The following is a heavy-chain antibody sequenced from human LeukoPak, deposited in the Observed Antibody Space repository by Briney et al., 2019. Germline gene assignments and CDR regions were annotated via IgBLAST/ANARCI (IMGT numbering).Heavy chain of an antibody. CDR1: GFTFRTYW. CDR2: ISSSSSYI. CDR3: ARVKDPAYPGAFDI. Sequence: GGSLRLSCVGSGFTFRTYWMNWVRQAPGKGLEWVSSISSSSSYIYYADSVKGRFTISRDNAKNSLYLQMNSLRAEDTAVYYCARVKDPAYPGAFDIWGQGTRVTVSS. V-gene: IGHV3-21*01. J-gene: IGHJ3*02.